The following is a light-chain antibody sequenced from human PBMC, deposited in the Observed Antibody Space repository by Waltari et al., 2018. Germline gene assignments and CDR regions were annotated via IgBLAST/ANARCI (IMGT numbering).Light chain of an antibody. Sequence: DIQMTQSPSTLSASVVDRVTITCRASQSINNWLAWYQLKPGKAPKLLIYKASNLESGVPSRFSGSGSGTEFTLTISGLQPDDFATYYCQQYNSYSYTFGLGTKLEIK. CDR3: QQYNSYSYT. CDR1: QSINNW. J-gene: IGKJ2*01. V-gene: IGKV1-5*03. CDR2: KAS.